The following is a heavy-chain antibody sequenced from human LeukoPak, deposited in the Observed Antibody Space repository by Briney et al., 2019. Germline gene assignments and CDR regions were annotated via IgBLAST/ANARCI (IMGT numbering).Heavy chain of an antibody. CDR3: ARGYYYGSGTSRVDY. Sequence: GGSLRLSCAASGFTFSNYGMTWVRQAPGKGLEWVANIKEDGSQKYYVDSVRGRFTISRDNAKNSLYLQINSLRAEDTAVYYCARGYYYGSGTSRVDYWGQGTLVTVSS. CDR2: IKEDGSQK. J-gene: IGHJ4*02. V-gene: IGHV3-7*04. D-gene: IGHD3-10*01. CDR1: GFTFSNYG.